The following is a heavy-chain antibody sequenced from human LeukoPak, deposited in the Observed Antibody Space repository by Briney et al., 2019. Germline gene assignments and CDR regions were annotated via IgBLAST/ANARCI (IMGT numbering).Heavy chain of an antibody. V-gene: IGHV1-2*02. J-gene: IGHJ4*02. CDR3: AATASLGYYDRSGYHY. CDR2: INLNNGGT. CDR1: GYTFTGHY. Sequence: ASVKVSCKASGYTFTGHYVHWVRQAPGQGLEWMGWINLNNGGTNFAQNFQDRVTMTRDTSIGAAHMELSRLRFDDTAVYYCAATASLGYYDRSGYHYWGQGTLVTVSS. D-gene: IGHD3-22*01.